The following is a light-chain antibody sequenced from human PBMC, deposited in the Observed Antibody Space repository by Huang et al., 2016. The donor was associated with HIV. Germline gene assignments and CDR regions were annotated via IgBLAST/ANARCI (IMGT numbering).Light chain of an antibody. J-gene: IGKJ4*01. CDR1: QSVSSY. V-gene: IGKV3-11*01. CDR2: DAS. Sequence: EIVLTQSPATLSLSPGERATLSCRASQSVSSYLAWYQQKPGQAPRLLIYDASNRATGIPARFRGSGSGTDFTLTFSSLEPEDFAVYYCQQRSNWPPTFGGGTKVEIK. CDR3: QQRSNWPPT.